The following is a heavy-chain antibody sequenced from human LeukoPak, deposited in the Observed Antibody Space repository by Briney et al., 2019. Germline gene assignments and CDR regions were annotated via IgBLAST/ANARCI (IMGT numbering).Heavy chain of an antibody. CDR2: IYYSGST. J-gene: IGHJ4*02. D-gene: IGHD3-3*01. V-gene: IGHV4-59*01. CDR1: GGSISSYY. Sequence: PSETLSLTCTVSGGSISSYYWSWIRQPPGKGLEWIGYIYYSGSTNYNPSLKSRVTISVDTSKNQFSLKLSSVTAADTAVYYCARGSYDFWSGNPYYFDYWGQGTLVTVSS. CDR3: ARGSYDFWSGNPYYFDY.